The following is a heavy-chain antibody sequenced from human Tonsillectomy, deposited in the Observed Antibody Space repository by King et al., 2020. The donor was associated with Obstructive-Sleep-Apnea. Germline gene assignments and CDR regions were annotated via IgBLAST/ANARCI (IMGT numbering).Heavy chain of an antibody. V-gene: IGHV4-38-2*02. J-gene: IGHJ5*02. CDR1: GYSISSGYY. CDR3: ARTVVPTMEDWFDP. Sequence: QLQESGPGLVKPSETLSLTCTVSGYSISSGYYWGWIRQPPGKGLECTGSIYHSGITYYNPSLKSRVTISVDTSKNQFSLKLSSVTAADTAVYYCARTVVPTMEDWFDPWGQGTLVTVSS. CDR2: IYHSGIT. D-gene: IGHD5-12*01.